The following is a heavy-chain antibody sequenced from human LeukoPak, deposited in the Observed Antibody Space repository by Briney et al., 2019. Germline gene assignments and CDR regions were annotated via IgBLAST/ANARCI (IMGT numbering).Heavy chain of an antibody. D-gene: IGHD3-10*01. CDR3: ARSGSFLGGNDY. J-gene: IGHJ4*02. Sequence: PGGSLRLSCAASGFTFDDYGMNWVRQAPGKGLEWVSGINWNGGSTGYADSVKGRFTISRDNAKNSLYLQMNSLRAEDTAVYYCARSGSFLGGNDYWGQGTLVTVSS. CDR1: GFTFDDYG. V-gene: IGHV3-20*04. CDR2: INWNGGST.